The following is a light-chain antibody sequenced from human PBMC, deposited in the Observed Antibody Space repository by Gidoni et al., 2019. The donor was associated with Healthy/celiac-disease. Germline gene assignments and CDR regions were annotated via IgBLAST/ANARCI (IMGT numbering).Light chain of an antibody. CDR1: QDINNY. Sequence: DVQWTHSPSFLSASVGDRVSITCPASQDINNYLVWYQQKPGKAPNLLIYAASTLEIGVPPRFSGSGSGTKYTLTISSLQPEEFATYYCQQLKNYPLTFGGGTKVEF. V-gene: IGKV1-9*01. J-gene: IGKJ4*01. CDR3: QQLKNYPLT. CDR2: AAS.